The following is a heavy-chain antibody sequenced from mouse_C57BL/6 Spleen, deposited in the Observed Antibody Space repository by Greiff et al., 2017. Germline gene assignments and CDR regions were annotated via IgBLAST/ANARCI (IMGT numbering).Heavy chain of an antibody. CDR2: IYPGDGDT. CDR1: GYAFSSSW. Sequence: VKLQESGPELVKPGASVKISCKASGYAFSSSWMNWVKQRPGKGLEWIGRIYPGDGDTNYNGKFKGKATLTADKSSSTAYMQLSSLTSEDSAVYFCARTGDYDSYAMDYWGQGTSVTVSS. CDR3: ARTGDYDSYAMDY. D-gene: IGHD2-4*01. V-gene: IGHV1-82*01. J-gene: IGHJ4*01.